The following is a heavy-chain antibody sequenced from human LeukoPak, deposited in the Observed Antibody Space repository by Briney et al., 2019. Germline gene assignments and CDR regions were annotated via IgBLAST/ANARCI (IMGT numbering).Heavy chain of an antibody. CDR2: ISGSGDTT. CDR1: GFTFSNYA. D-gene: IGHD5-18*01. J-gene: IGHJ4*02. Sequence: TGGSLRLSCAASGFTFSNYAMSWVRQAPGKGLEWVSAISGSGDTTYYADSVKGRFTISRDNSKNTLYLQMNSLRADDTAVYYCAKAKTQAMVLPGNYWGQGTLVTVSS. V-gene: IGHV3-23*01. CDR3: AKAKTQAMVLPGNY.